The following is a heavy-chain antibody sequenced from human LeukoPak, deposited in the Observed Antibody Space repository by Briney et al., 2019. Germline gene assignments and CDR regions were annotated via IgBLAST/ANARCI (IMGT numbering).Heavy chain of an antibody. Sequence: SKTLSLTCTVSGGSIGSYYWSWIRQPAGKGLEWIGRIYTSGSTNYNPSLKSRVTMSVDTPKNQFSLKLSSVTAADTAVYYCARDLPQGGYYSFDYWGQGTLVTVSS. J-gene: IGHJ4*02. CDR1: GGSIGSYY. V-gene: IGHV4-4*07. CDR2: IYTSGST. CDR3: ARDLPQGGYYSFDY. D-gene: IGHD3-3*01.